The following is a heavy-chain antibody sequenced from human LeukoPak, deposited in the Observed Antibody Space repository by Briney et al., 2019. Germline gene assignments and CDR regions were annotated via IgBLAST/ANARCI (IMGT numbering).Heavy chain of an antibody. D-gene: IGHD3-10*01. Sequence: PSETLSLTCTVSGNSISSDYYWGWIRQPPGKGLEWIGSISHSGSTYYNPSLKSRVTISVDTSKNQFSLKLSSVTAADTAVYYCARLPRYYYGSGTYYPYFDYWGQGTLVTVSS. J-gene: IGHJ4*02. CDR1: GNSISSDYY. V-gene: IGHV4-38-2*02. CDR3: ARLPRYYYGSGTYYPYFDY. CDR2: ISHSGST.